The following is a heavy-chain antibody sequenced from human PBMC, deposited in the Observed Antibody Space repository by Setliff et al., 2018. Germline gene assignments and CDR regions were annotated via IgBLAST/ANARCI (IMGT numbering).Heavy chain of an antibody. CDR2: IYASGST. Sequence: KTSETLSLTCTVSGGPISSYYWSWIRQPPGKGLEWIGYIYASGSTNYNPSLKSRVTLSVDTSKNQFSLKVSSVTAADTAVYYCARAPPNRYSGSYEYFYMDVWGKGTTVTVSS. D-gene: IGHD1-26*01. CDR1: GGPISSYY. V-gene: IGHV4-4*08. J-gene: IGHJ6*03. CDR3: ARAPPNRYSGSYEYFYMDV.